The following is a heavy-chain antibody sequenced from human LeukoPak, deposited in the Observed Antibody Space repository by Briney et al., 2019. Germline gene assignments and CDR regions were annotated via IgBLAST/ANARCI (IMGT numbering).Heavy chain of an antibody. D-gene: IGHD6-25*01. CDR1: GGSFSGYY. J-gene: IGHJ6*02. CDR2: INHSGST. V-gene: IGHV4-34*01. Sequence: SETLSLTCAVYGGSFSGYYWSWIRQPPGKGLEWIGEINHSGSTNYNPSLKSRVTISVDTSKNQFSLKLSSVTAADTAVYYCARWGSGLYYYYGMDVWGQGTTVTFSS. CDR3: ARWGSGLYYYYGMDV.